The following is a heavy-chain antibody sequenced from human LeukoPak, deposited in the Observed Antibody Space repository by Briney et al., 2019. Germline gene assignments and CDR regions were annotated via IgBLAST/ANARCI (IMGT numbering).Heavy chain of an antibody. J-gene: IGHJ6*03. V-gene: IGHV3-23*01. CDR1: GFTFSSYW. CDR3: GRSRRINASLYYYMDV. CDR2: IRSTGDST. D-gene: IGHD2-15*01. Sequence: GGSLRLSCAASGFTFSSYWMHWVRQAPGKGLEWVSSIRSTGDSTFYADSVKGRFTISRDNSKNTVYLLMNSLRTEDTAVYYCGRSRRINASLYYYMDVWGKGTTVTVSS.